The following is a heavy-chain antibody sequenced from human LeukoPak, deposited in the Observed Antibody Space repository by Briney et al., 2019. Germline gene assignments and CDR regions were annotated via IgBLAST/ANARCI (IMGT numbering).Heavy chain of an antibody. CDR1: GYSFTNYC. Sequence: GESLKISCKGSGYSFTNYCTCWVRQMPRKALEWMEIIYTNDSDTRYSPSFQGQITISAYKSITTAYLQWSSLKASDTAMYYCAKQPTSMVRGIIITDYYFDYWGQGTLVTVSS. CDR3: AKQPTSMVRGIIITDYYFDY. V-gene: IGHV5-51*01. J-gene: IGHJ4*02. CDR2: IYTNDSDT. D-gene: IGHD3-10*01.